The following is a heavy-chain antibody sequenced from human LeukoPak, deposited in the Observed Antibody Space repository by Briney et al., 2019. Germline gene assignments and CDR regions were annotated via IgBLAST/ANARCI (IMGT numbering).Heavy chain of an antibody. CDR3: ARGIQLWPPYGMDV. CDR1: GGSFSGYY. Sequence: TSETLSLTCAVYGGSFSGYYWSWIRQPPGKGLEWIGEINHSGSTNYNPSLKSRVTISVDTSKNQFSLKLSSVTAADTAVYYCARGIQLWPPYGMDVWGQGTTVTVSS. CDR2: INHSGST. V-gene: IGHV4-34*01. D-gene: IGHD5-18*01. J-gene: IGHJ6*02.